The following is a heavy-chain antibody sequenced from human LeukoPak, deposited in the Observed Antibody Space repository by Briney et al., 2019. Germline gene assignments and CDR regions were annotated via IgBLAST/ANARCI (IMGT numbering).Heavy chain of an antibody. CDR3: ARTTIYTTVTYHLDY. CDR1: GGSVSSGSYY. D-gene: IGHD4-17*01. V-gene: IGHV4-61*01. CDR2: IYYSGST. Sequence: SETLSLTCTVSGGSVSSGSYYWSWIRQPPGKGLEWIGYIYYSGSTNYNPSLKSRVTISVDTSKNQFSLKLSSMTAADTAVYYCARTTIYTTVTYHLDYWGQGTLVNGSS. J-gene: IGHJ4*01.